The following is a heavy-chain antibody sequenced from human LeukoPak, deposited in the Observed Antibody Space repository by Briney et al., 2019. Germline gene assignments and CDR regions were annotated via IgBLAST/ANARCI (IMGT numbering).Heavy chain of an antibody. D-gene: IGHD6-6*01. CDR1: GFTFSRYW. Sequence: PGGSLRLSCAASGFTFSRYWMNWVRQAPGRGLEWLANINEDGSVRYYVDSLEGRFTVSRDNAENSLFLQMNSLRRDDAAVYSRVRGLRIAAGLDLWGQGTLVTVSS. CDR3: VRGLRIAAGLDL. V-gene: IGHV3-7*04. CDR2: INEDGSVR. J-gene: IGHJ5*02.